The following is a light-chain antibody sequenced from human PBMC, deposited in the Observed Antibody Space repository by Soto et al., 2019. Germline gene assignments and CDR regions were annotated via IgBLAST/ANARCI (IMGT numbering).Light chain of an antibody. CDR1: QSTSSY. Sequence: DIQMTQSPSTLAASVGDIVTVSLRASQSTSSYLAWYQQKPGKAPKLLIYQASSLEIWVPSRFSGSGSGTEFSLPISSLQPEDFATYYCQPYSSHSRFGQGTKVDI. CDR3: QPYSSHSR. CDR2: QAS. V-gene: IGKV1-5*03. J-gene: IGKJ1*01.